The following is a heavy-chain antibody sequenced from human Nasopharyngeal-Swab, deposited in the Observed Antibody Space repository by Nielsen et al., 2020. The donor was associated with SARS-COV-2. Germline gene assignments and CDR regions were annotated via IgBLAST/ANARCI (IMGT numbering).Heavy chain of an antibody. CDR1: GGSISPYY. J-gene: IGHJ4*02. CDR2: VYYRGKA. CDR3: ARAGEYSYGSGDN. D-gene: IGHD5-18*01. V-gene: IGHV4-59*12. Sequence: SETLSLTCTVSGGSISPYYWNWVRQPPGKGLAWIGYVYYRGKAKYSPSLESRVTISLDTSKNQFSLKLNSVTAADTAVYYFARAGEYSYGSGDNWGQGTLVAVSS.